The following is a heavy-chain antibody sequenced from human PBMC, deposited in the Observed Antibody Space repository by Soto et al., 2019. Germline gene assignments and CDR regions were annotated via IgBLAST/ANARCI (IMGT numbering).Heavy chain of an antibody. Sequence: QFQLVQSGAEVKKPGSSVKVSCKASGGTFSSYTISWVRQAPGQGLEWMGRIIPILGIANYAQKFQGRVTITADKSTSTAYMELSSLRSEDTAVYYCARSGYGDYYYYGMDVWGQGTTVTVSS. CDR3: ARSGYGDYYYYGMDV. CDR2: IIPILGIA. D-gene: IGHD6-25*01. CDR1: GGTFSSYT. V-gene: IGHV1-69*02. J-gene: IGHJ6*02.